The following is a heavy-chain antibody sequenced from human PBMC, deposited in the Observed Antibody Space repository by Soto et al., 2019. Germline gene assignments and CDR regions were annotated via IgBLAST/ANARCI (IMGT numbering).Heavy chain of an antibody. CDR1: GVTFSRYG. CDR3: AKETIQVGGPNYFDY. V-gene: IGHV3-30*18. D-gene: IGHD1-1*01. CDR2: VSHDGLAQ. J-gene: IGHJ4*02. Sequence: GGSLRLSCEGSGVTFSRYGMHWVRQAPGMGLEWVAVVSHDGLAQYYGDSVMGRFTISRDNSQNTLYLQMNSLRTEDAAIYYCAKETIQVGGPNYFDYWGQGALVTVSS.